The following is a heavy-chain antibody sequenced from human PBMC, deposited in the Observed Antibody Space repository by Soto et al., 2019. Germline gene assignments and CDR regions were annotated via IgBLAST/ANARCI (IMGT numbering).Heavy chain of an antibody. J-gene: IGHJ4*02. D-gene: IGHD3-3*01. Sequence: GASVKVSCKASGYTFNSYYMHWVRQAPGQGLEWMGIINPSGGSTSYAQKFQGRVTMTRDTSTSTVYMELSSLRSEDTAVYYCARIRLTYDFWSGYYPDYFDYWGQGTLVTVSS. CDR2: INPSGGST. CDR1: GYTFNSYY. V-gene: IGHV1-46*02. CDR3: ARIRLTYDFWSGYYPDYFDY.